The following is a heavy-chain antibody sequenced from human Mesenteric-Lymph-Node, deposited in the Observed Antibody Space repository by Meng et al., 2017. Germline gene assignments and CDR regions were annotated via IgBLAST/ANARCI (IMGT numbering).Heavy chain of an antibody. D-gene: IGHD6-19*01. V-gene: IGHV3-33*08. CDR1: GFTFSSYA. CDR2: IWYDGSNK. Sequence: GESLKISCAASGFTFSSYAMHWVRQAPGKGLEWVAVIWYDGSNKYYADSVKGRFTISRDNSKNTLYLQMNSLRAEDTAVYYCARDLSPYSSGWSGLDYWGQGTLVTVSS. J-gene: IGHJ4*02. CDR3: ARDLSPYSSGWSGLDY.